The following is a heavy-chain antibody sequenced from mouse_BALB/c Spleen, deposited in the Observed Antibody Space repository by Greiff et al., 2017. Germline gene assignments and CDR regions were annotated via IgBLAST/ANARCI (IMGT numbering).Heavy chain of an antibody. CDR3: ARDQKYGNSPDAMDY. Sequence: EVKLVESGGGLVKPGGSLKLSCAASGFTFSSYAMSWVRQSPEKRLEWVAEISSGGSYTYYPDTVTGRFTISRDNAKNTLYLEMSSLRSEDTAMYYCARDQKYGNSPDAMDYWGQGTSVTVSS. V-gene: IGHV5-9-4*01. D-gene: IGHD2-10*02. J-gene: IGHJ4*01. CDR1: GFTFSSYA. CDR2: ISSGGSYT.